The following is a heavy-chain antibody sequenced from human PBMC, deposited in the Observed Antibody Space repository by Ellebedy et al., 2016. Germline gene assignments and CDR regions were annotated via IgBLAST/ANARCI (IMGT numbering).Heavy chain of an antibody. D-gene: IGHD3-3*02. CDR1: GFTFSSYW. V-gene: IGHV3-74*01. Sequence: GGSLRLSCAASGFTFSSYWMHWVRQAPGKGLVWVSRINPDGSTTTYADSVEGRFTISRDNAKNTLYLQMNSLRVEDTAVYYCARVGIGNYHFEYWGQGTLVTVSS. CDR3: ARVGIGNYHFEY. CDR2: INPDGSTT. J-gene: IGHJ4*02.